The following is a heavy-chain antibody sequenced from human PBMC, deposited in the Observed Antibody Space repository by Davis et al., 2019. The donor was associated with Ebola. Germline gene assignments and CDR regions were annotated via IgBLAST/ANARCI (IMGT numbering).Heavy chain of an antibody. CDR1: GYSFTSYW. J-gene: IGHJ6*03. V-gene: IGHV5-10-1*04. Sequence: GESLKISCKGSGYSFTSYWISWVRQMPGKGLEWMGRIDPSDSYTNYSPSFQGQVTIPADKSISTAYLQWSSLKASDTAMYYCARQNYYYYYMDVWGKGTTVTVSS. CDR2: IDPSDSYT. CDR3: ARQNYYYYYMDV.